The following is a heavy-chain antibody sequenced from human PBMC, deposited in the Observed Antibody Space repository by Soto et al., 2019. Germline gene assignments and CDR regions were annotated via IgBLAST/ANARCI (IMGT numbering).Heavy chain of an antibody. J-gene: IGHJ6*02. CDR1: GFPFTNYW. CDR3: ARYANFYNGMDV. D-gene: IGHD2-8*01. CDR2: INEAGNDK. Sequence: EVQLVESGGGLVQPGGSLRLSCAAPGFPFTNYWMTWVRQAPGKGLEWVANINEAGNDKYYVDSVKGRFTISRDIAKNSLSLQMSSLRVEDTAIYYCARYANFYNGMDVWGQGTTVTVSS. V-gene: IGHV3-7*01.